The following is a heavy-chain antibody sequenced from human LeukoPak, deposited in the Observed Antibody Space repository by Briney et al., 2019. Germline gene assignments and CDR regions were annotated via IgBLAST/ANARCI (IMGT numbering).Heavy chain of an antibody. V-gene: IGHV1-46*01. CDR3: ARTRGYYYDSSGYYYPNDTRYYYYYYMDV. CDR1: GYTFTSYY. CDR2: INPSGGST. J-gene: IGHJ6*03. Sequence: GASVKVSCKASGYTFTSYYMHWVRQAPGQGLEWMGIINPSGGSTSYAQKFQGRVTMTGDTSTSTVYMELSSLRSEDTAVYYCARTRGYYYDSSGYYYPNDTRYYYYYYMDVWGKGTTVTVSS. D-gene: IGHD3-22*01.